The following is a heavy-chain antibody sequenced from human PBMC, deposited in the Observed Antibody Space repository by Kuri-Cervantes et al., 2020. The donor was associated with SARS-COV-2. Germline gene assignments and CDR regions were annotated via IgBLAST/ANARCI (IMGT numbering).Heavy chain of an antibody. Sequence: SETLSLTCTVSGGSISSSSYYWGWIRQPPGKGLEWIGRIYTSGSTNYNPSLKSRVTISVDTSKNQFPLKLSSVTAADTAVYYCARVAAGYFDYWGQGTLVTVSS. V-gene: IGHV4-39*06. CDR3: ARVAAGYFDY. CDR2: IYTSGST. J-gene: IGHJ4*02. CDR1: GGSISSSSYY. D-gene: IGHD6-25*01.